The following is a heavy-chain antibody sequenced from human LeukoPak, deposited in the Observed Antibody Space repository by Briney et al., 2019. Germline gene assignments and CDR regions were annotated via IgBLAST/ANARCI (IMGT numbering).Heavy chain of an antibody. D-gene: IGHD2-2*01. CDR1: GFNLTDYW. V-gene: IGHV3-21*01. Sequence: GGSLRLSCAASGFNLTDYWMSWVRQAPGKGLEWVSSISSSSSYTYYADSVKGRFTISRDNAKNSLYLQMNSLRAEDTAVYYCARDRYCSSTSCYDYWGQGTLVTVSS. CDR2: ISSSSSYT. CDR3: ARDRYCSSTSCYDY. J-gene: IGHJ4*02.